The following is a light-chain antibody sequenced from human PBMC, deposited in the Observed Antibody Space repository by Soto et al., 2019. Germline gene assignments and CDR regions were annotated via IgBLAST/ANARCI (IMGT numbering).Light chain of an antibody. CDR3: CSYAGSSTVYV. CDR1: SSDVVIYNL. Sequence: QSALTQPASVSGSPGQSITISCTGTSSDVVIYNLVSWYQQHPGKAPKLMLYEVSQRPSGVSIRFSGSQSGNTASLTISGLQAEDEADYYCCSYAGSSTVYVFGTGTKLTVL. J-gene: IGLJ1*01. V-gene: IGLV2-23*02. CDR2: EVS.